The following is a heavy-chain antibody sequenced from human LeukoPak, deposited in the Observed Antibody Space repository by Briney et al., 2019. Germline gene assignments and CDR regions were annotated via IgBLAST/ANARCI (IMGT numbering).Heavy chain of an antibody. D-gene: IGHD6-19*01. J-gene: IGHJ6*03. Sequence: SETLSLTCTVSGGSLSSYYWSWIRQPPGKGLEWIGYIYYSGSTNYNPSLKSRVTISVDTSKNQFSLKLSSVTAADTAVYYCARIMGIAVAGPTGRYMDVWGKGTTVTVSS. CDR1: GGSLSSYY. CDR3: ARIMGIAVAGPTGRYMDV. CDR2: IYYSGST. V-gene: IGHV4-59*01.